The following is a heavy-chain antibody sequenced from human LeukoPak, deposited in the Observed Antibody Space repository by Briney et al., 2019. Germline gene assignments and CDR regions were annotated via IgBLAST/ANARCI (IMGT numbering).Heavy chain of an antibody. CDR1: RGSISGFY. J-gene: IGHJ5*02. CDR2: IYYDGNT. V-gene: IGHV4-59*01. CDR3: ARRTLVRGVVGNWFDP. D-gene: IGHD3-10*01. Sequence: SETLSLTCTVSRGSISGFYWNWIRQSPGKGLEWIGYIYYDGNTNYNPSLQSRVTISISTSKRQISLKLESVTAADTAVYYCARRTLVRGVVGNWFDPWGQGTLVTVSS.